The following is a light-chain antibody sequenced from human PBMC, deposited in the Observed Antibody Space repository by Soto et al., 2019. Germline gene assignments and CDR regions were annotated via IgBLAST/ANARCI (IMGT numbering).Light chain of an antibody. V-gene: IGKV1-39*01. CDR3: QQSYSTPQVT. J-gene: IGKJ5*01. Sequence: DIQMTQSPSSLSASVGDRVTITCRASQSISSYLNWYQQKPGKAPKLLIYAASSLQSGVPSRFSGSGSGTDFTLTISSLQPEDFATYYCQQSYSTPQVTFGQGHDWRL. CDR2: AAS. CDR1: QSISSY.